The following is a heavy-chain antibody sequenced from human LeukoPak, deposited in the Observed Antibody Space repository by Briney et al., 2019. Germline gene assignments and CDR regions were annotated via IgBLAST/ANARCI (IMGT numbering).Heavy chain of an antibody. CDR2: ISTYNGDT. V-gene: IGHV1-18*01. CDR3: ARGSSYGFSMGY. CDR1: GYTFTSHG. J-gene: IGHJ4*02. D-gene: IGHD5-18*01. Sequence: ASVKVSCKASGYTFTSHGINWVRQAPGQGLEWMGWISTYNGDTNYAQKLQDRVTMTTDTSTSTAYMELRSLRSDDTAVYYCARGSSYGFSMGYWGQGTLVTVSS.